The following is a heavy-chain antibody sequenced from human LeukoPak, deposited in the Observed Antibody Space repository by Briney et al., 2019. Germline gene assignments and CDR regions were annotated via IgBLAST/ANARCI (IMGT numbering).Heavy chain of an antibody. CDR2: ISSSSSYI. D-gene: IGHD4-17*01. V-gene: IGHV3-21*01. CDR1: GLTLSSYE. CDR3: AREISYGDYASGDAFDN. J-gene: IGHJ3*02. Sequence: AGGSLRLSCAASGLTLSSYEMTWVRQAPGKGLEWVSSISSSSSYIYYADSVQGRFTISRDNAKNSLYLQMNSLRAEDTAVYFCAREISYGDYASGDAFDNWGQGTMVTVSS.